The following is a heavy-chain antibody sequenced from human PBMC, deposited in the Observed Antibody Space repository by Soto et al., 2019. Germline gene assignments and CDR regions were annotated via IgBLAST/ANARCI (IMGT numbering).Heavy chain of an antibody. CDR1: GYTFTSYY. D-gene: IGHD3-9*01. CDR3: ARGGSTIFTPYYYYGMDV. CDR2: INPSGGST. V-gene: IGHV1-46*01. J-gene: IGHJ6*02. Sequence: QVQLVQSGAEVKKPGASVKVSCKAYGYTFTSYYMHCVRQAPGQVLEWLGIINPSGGSTSYAQKFQGRVTMTSDTTTSTVYMELSSLRSEDTAVYYCARGGSTIFTPYYYYGMDVWGQGTTVTVSS.